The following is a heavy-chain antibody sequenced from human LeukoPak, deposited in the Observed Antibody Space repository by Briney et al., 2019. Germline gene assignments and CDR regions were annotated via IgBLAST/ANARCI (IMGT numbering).Heavy chain of an antibody. V-gene: IGHV1-2*02. Sequence: GASVKVSCKAPGYTFTGYYMHWVRQVPGQGLEWMGWINPNSGGTNYAQKFQGRVTMTRDTSISTAYMELSGLTSDDTAVYYCAKENYRFDSWGQGTLVTVSS. J-gene: IGHJ5*01. D-gene: IGHD1-7*01. CDR2: INPNSGGT. CDR3: AKENYRFDS. CDR1: GYTFTGYY.